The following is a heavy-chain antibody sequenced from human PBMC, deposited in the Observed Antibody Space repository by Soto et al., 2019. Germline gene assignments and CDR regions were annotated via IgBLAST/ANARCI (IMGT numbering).Heavy chain of an antibody. Sequence: SETLSLTCTVSGGSISTYYWSWIRQPPGKGLEWIGYIYYSGSTNYNPSLKSRVTISVDTSKNQFSLKLSSVTAADTAVYYCARSYTYYYDSSGYYLDYCGQRTLVTVSS. J-gene: IGHJ4*02. V-gene: IGHV4-59*01. CDR2: IYYSGST. CDR3: ARSYTYYYDSSGYYLDY. D-gene: IGHD3-22*01. CDR1: GGSISTYY.